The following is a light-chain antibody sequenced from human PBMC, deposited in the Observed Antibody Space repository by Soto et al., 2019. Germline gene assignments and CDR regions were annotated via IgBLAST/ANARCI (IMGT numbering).Light chain of an antibody. Sequence: DIQMTQSPSSLSASVGDRVTITCRARQTINSYLNWYQQKPGEAPKLLIYAASTLQSGVPSRFSGSGSGTDFTLTISSLRPEDFATYYCQQSESTSWTFGQGTKGDTK. CDR2: AAS. J-gene: IGKJ1*01. CDR3: QQSESTSWT. V-gene: IGKV1-39*01. CDR1: QTINSY.